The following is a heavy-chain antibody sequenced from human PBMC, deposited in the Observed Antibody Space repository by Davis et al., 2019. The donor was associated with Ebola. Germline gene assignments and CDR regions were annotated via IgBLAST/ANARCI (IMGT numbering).Heavy chain of an antibody. Sequence: GESLKTPCQGPGSSFTTYWIAWVRQMPGKGLEWLGIIYPGDSDTRYSPSFQGQVTISADKSISTAYLQWSSLKASDTAMYYCARQFTIFGVVIPLNDAFDIWGQGTMVTVSS. V-gene: IGHV5-51*01. CDR3: ARQFTIFGVVIPLNDAFDI. CDR1: GSSFTTYW. D-gene: IGHD3-3*01. CDR2: IYPGDSDT. J-gene: IGHJ3*02.